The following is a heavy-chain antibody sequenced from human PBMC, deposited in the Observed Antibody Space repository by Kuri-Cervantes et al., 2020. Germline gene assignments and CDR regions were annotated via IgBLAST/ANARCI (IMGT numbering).Heavy chain of an antibody. V-gene: IGHV4-38-2*01. CDR2: IYHSGST. CDR1: GFTFSSYS. Sequence: ESLKISCAASGFTFSSYSMNWVRQAPGKGLEWIGSIYHSGSTYYNPSLKSRVTISVDTSKNQFSLKLSSVTAADTAVYYCARVTLDYYDSSNDAFDIWGQGTMVTVSS. D-gene: IGHD3-22*01. CDR3: ARVTLDYYDSSNDAFDI. J-gene: IGHJ3*02.